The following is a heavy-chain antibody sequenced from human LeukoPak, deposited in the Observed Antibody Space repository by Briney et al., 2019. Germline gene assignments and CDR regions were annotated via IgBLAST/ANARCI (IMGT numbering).Heavy chain of an antibody. D-gene: IGHD6-19*01. J-gene: IGHJ4*02. Sequence: GGSLRLSCAASGFAFSSYAMSWVRQPPGKGLEWVSVISRRDDYTYYADSVKGRFTISRDNSKNTLYLQMNSLRAEDTAVYYCARVIGWSQFDCWGQGTLVTVSS. CDR2: ISRRDDYT. CDR3: ARVIGWSQFDC. CDR1: GFAFSSYA. V-gene: IGHV3-23*01.